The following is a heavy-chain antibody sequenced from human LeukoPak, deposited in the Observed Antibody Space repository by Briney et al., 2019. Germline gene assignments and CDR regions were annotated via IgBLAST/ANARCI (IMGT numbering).Heavy chain of an antibody. CDR1: GYTFTSYG. Sequence: ASVKVSCKASGYTFTSYGINWVRQAPGQGLEWMGWINPNSGGTNYAQKFQGRVTMTRDTSISTAYMELSRLRSDDTAVYYCARVGPAARNNWFDPWGQGTLVTVSS. CDR2: INPNSGGT. D-gene: IGHD2-2*01. J-gene: IGHJ5*02. V-gene: IGHV1-2*02. CDR3: ARVGPAARNNWFDP.